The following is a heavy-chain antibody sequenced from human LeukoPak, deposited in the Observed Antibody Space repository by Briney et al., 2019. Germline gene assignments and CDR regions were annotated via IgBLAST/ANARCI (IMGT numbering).Heavy chain of an antibody. J-gene: IGHJ6*03. CDR3: ARDSSSSNYYYNMDV. V-gene: IGHV3-21*01. Sequence: GGSLRLSCAASGFTLSTYTMSWVRQAPGKGLEWVSSISSSSIYIYYADSVEGRFTISRDNAEDSLYLQMNSLRAEDSAIYSCARDSSSSNYYYNMDVWGNGTAVTASS. CDR2: ISSSSIYI. D-gene: IGHD6-13*01. CDR1: GFTLSTYT.